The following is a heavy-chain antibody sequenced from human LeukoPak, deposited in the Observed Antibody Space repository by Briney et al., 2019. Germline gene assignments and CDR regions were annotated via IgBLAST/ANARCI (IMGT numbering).Heavy chain of an antibody. Sequence: PGGSLRLSCATSGFTFRNYWMTWVRQAPGKGLEWVANIQPDGSEKYYVDSVKGRFTIARDNAKNTPHLQMNGLRAEDTAVYYCGGDSGRMEDYWGQGTLVTVP. CDR1: GFTFRNYW. V-gene: IGHV3-7*03. CDR2: IQPDGSEK. J-gene: IGHJ4*02. D-gene: IGHD1-26*01. CDR3: GGDSGRMEDY.